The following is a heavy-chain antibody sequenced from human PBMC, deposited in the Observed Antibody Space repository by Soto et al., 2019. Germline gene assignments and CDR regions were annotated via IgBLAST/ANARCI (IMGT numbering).Heavy chain of an antibody. CDR3: AREVLA. V-gene: IGHV1-18*04. CDR1: GYTFTTYG. J-gene: IGHJ3*01. CDR2: INAYNGDT. Sequence: QVQLVQSGAELKKPGASVNVSCKAPGYTFTTYGISWVRQAPGQGLEWMGWINAYNGDTRFAHKFHGRVTLTTDASRSTVDMELKNLRSDDTAVYYCAREVLAWGQGTMVTVSS.